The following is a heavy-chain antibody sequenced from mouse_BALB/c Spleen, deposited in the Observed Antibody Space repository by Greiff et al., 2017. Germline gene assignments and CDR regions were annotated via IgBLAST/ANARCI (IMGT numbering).Heavy chain of an antibody. CDR1: GFSLTSYG. CDR2: IWAGGST. J-gene: IGHJ4*01. CDR3: ARDRGFHYYAMDY. V-gene: IGHV2-9*02. Sequence: VKLMESGPGLVAPSQSLSITCTVSGFSLTSYGVHWVRQPPGKGLEWLGVIWAGGSTNYNSALMSRLSISKDNSKSQVFLKMNSLQTDDTAMYYCARDRGFHYYAMDYWGQGTSVTVSS.